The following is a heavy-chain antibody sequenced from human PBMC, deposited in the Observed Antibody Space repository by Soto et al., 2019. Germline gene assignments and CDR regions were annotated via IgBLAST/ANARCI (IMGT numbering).Heavy chain of an antibody. J-gene: IGHJ6*02. CDR2: IYYSGST. CDR1: GGSISSYY. Sequence: SETLSLTCTVSGGSISSYYWSWIRQPPGKGLEWIGYIYYSGSTNYNPSLKSRVTISVDTSKNQFSLELSSVTAADTAVYYCARADNWNNYYYGMDVWGQGTTVTVSS. CDR3: ARADNWNNYYYGMDV. D-gene: IGHD1-20*01. V-gene: IGHV4-59*01.